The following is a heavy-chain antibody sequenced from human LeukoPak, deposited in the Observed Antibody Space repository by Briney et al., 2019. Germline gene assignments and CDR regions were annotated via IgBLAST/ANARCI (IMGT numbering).Heavy chain of an antibody. D-gene: IGHD1-7*01. CDR3: ARDSDWNYERPYYMDV. J-gene: IGHJ6*03. Sequence: SVKVSCKASGGTFSSYAISWVRQAPGQGLEWMGRIIPIFGTANYAQKFQGRVMITTDESTSTAYMELSSLRSEDTAVYYCARDSDWNYERPYYMDVWGKGTTVTVSS. CDR1: GGTFSSYA. V-gene: IGHV1-69*05. CDR2: IIPIFGTA.